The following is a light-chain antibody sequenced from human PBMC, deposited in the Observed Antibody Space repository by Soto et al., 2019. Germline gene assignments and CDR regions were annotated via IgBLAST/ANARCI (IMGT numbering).Light chain of an antibody. CDR3: QQYNNWPRT. CDR2: GAS. CDR1: QSISDP. Sequence: EILLTQSPATLSLSAGERATLSCRASQSISDPLAWYKQKPGQAPRLLSYGASTRATGIPARFSGSGSGTEFTLTISSLKSEDFEVYYCQQYNNWPRTFGQGTKVDIK. J-gene: IGKJ1*01. V-gene: IGKV3-15*01.